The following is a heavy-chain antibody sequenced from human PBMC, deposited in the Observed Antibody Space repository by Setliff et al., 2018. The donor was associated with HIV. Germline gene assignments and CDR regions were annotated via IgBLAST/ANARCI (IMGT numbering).Heavy chain of an antibody. CDR3: ASPRGYCSGGTCHFWYFDL. D-gene: IGHD2-15*01. V-gene: IGHV4-39*01. CDR1: GGSISSSTYY. J-gene: IGHJ2*01. CDR2: ISYSGST. Sequence: SETLSLTCTVSGGSISSSTYYWGWIRQPPGKGLEWIGTISYSGSTYYNPSLKSRVIISVDTSKNQFSLKLSSVTAADTAVYYCASPRGYCSGGTCHFWYFDLWGRGTLVTVPQ.